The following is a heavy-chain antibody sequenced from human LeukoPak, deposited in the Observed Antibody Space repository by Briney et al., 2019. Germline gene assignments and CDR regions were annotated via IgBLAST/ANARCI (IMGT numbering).Heavy chain of an antibody. V-gene: IGHV1-69*05. CDR2: IIPIFGTA. CDR3: ARGKGWLPRF. J-gene: IGHJ4*02. CDR1: GGTFSSYA. D-gene: IGHD5-24*01. Sequence: SVKVSCKASGGTFSSYAISWVRQAPGQGLEWMGGIIPIFGTANYAQKFQGRVTMTRNTSISTAYMELSSLRSEDTAVYYCARGKGWLPRFWGQGTLVTVSS.